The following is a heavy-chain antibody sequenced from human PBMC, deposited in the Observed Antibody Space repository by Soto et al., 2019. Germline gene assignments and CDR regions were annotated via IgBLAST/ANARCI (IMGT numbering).Heavy chain of an antibody. D-gene: IGHD5-18*01. V-gene: IGHV3-33*01. CDR1: GFTFSSYG. Sequence: GGSLRLSCAASGFTFSSYGMHWVRQAPGKGLEWVAVIWYDGSNKYYADSVKGRFTISRDNSKNTLYLQMNSRRAEDTAVYYCARTPLRYSYGYYYYYYMDVWGKGTTVTVSS. J-gene: IGHJ6*03. CDR3: ARTPLRYSYGYYYYYYMDV. CDR2: IWYDGSNK.